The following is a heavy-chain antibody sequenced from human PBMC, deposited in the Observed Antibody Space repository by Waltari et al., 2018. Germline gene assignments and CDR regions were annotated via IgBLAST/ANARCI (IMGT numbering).Heavy chain of an antibody. CDR1: GGSISRGSDS. D-gene: IGHD6-13*01. Sequence: QVQLQESGPGLVKPSQTLSLTCTVSGGSISRGSDSWSWIRQPAGKGLECIGRIDPSGSTKYNPSLRSRVTIAKDTSENQLSLKLTTVTAADTAVYYCARGGAADGTGYDYWGQGTLVTVSS. CDR3: ARGGAADGTGYDY. CDR2: IDPSGST. J-gene: IGHJ4*02. V-gene: IGHV4-61*02.